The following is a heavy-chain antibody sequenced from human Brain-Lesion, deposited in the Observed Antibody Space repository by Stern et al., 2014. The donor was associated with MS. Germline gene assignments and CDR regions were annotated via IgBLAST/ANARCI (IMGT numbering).Heavy chain of an antibody. CDR2: ISYDGSK. D-gene: IGHD2/OR15-2a*01. CDR1: GFPSGSFG. V-gene: IGHV3-30*18. J-gene: IGHJ4*02. Sequence: QVQLVQSGGGVVQPGSPLRLSCEASGFPSGSFGMPWARQAPGRGLEWGALISYDGSKDYADSVKGRFAISRDNSKNTLYLQMNSLRAEDTAVYYCAKDRQYLTFLFDFWGQGSLVTVSS. CDR3: AKDRQYLTFLFDF.